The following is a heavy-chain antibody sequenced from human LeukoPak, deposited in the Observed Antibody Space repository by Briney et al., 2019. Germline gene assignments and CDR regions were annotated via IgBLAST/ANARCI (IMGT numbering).Heavy chain of an antibody. Sequence: TSETLSLTCTVSGGSISSSSYYWGWIRQPPGKGLEWIGSIYYSGSTYYNPSLKSRVTISVDTSKNQFSLKLSSVTAADTAVYYCARGTTNSLCNYWGQGTLVTVSS. V-gene: IGHV4-39*07. CDR2: IYYSGST. CDR3: ARGTTNSLCNY. CDR1: GGSISSSSYY. J-gene: IGHJ4*02. D-gene: IGHD2/OR15-2a*01.